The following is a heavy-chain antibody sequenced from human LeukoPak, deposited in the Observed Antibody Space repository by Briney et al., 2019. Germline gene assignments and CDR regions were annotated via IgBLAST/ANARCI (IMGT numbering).Heavy chain of an antibody. V-gene: IGHV3-15*01. CDR3: TTDAGYCSSTSCYRAHDY. J-gene: IGHJ4*02. CDR1: GFTFRHYG. CDR2: IKSKTDGGTT. D-gene: IGHD2-2*01. Sequence: PGGSLRLSCTASGFTFRHYGMYWVRQAPGKGLEWVGRIKSKTDGGTTDYAAPVKGRFTISRDDSKNTLYLQMNSLKTEDTAVYYCTTDAGYCSSTSCYRAHDYWGQGTLVTVSS.